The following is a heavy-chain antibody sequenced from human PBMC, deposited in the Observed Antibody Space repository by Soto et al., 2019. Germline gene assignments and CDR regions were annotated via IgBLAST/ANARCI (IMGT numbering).Heavy chain of an antibody. CDR3: ARRWGEGRVDY. V-gene: IGHV4-4*02. D-gene: IGHD3-10*01. Sequence: QVQLQGSGPGLVKPSGTLSLTCAVSGCSISSSNWWSLVRPPPGKGLEWVGEILPCGSTNYNPSLKSRVTISVDKSRNQFSLKLSSVTAADTAVYYCARRWGEGRVDYWGQGTLVTVSS. J-gene: IGHJ4*02. CDR1: GCSISSSNW. CDR2: ILPCGST.